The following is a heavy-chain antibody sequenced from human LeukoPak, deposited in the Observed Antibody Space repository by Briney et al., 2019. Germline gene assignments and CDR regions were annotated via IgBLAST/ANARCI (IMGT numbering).Heavy chain of an antibody. CDR1: GYTFTSYG. CDR2: ISAYNGNT. J-gene: IGHJ4*02. D-gene: IGHD3-9*01. V-gene: IGHV1-18*04. CDR3: AREGTYYDILTGYPLAGVRSYYFDY. Sequence: ASVKVSCKASGYTFTSYGISWVRQAPGQGLEWMGWISAYNGNTNYAQKLQGRVTMTTYTSTSTAYMELRSLRSDDTAVYYCAREGTYYDILTGYPLAGVRSYYFDYWGQGTLVTVSS.